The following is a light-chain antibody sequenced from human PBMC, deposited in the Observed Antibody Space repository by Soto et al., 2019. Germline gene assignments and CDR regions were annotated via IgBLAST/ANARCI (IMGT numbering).Light chain of an antibody. Sequence: DIQMTQTPDTLSASVGDRVTMTCRASQSISNWLAWYQQKPGKAPKVLIYDASKLESGVPSRFSGAGSGTEFTLTIRSLQPDDFATYYCQQYDSYWGTFGQGTKVDIK. CDR1: QSISNW. V-gene: IGKV1-5*01. CDR3: QQYDSYWGT. J-gene: IGKJ2*01. CDR2: DAS.